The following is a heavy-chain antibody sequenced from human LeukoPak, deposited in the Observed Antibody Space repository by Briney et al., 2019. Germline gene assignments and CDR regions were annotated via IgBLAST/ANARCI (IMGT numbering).Heavy chain of an antibody. V-gene: IGHV3-7*01. Sequence: GGSLRLSCAASGFTFSRFWMSWVRQASGKGPEWVANIKQDGSDKDYVDSVKGRFTISRDNAKNSLYLQMNSLRAEDTAVYYCAREGTGGFDYWGQGTLVTVSS. CDR1: GFTFSRFW. D-gene: IGHD1-14*01. J-gene: IGHJ4*02. CDR2: IKQDGSDK. CDR3: AREGTGGFDY.